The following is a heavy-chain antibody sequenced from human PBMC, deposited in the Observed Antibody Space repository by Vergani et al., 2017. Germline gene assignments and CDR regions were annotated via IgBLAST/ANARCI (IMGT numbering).Heavy chain of an antibody. Sequence: QVQLQQSGPGLVKPSQTLSLTCAISGDSVSSNSAAWNWIRQSPSRGLEWLGRTYYSSKWYNDYAVSVKSRITINPDTSKNQFSLQMNSVTPEDTAVCYCARVAIEYSSSSGPRVIDYWGQGTLVTVSS. CDR2: TYYSSKWYN. V-gene: IGHV6-1*01. J-gene: IGHJ4*02. CDR1: GDSVSSNSAA. D-gene: IGHD6-6*01. CDR3: ARVAIEYSSSSGPRVIDY.